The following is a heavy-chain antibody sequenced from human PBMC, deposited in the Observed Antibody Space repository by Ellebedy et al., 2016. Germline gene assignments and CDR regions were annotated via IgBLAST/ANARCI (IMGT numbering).Heavy chain of an antibody. Sequence: GESLKISCAASGFTFSDYYMSWIRQAPGKGLEWVSYISSSGSTIYYADSVKGRFTISRDNAKNSLYLQMNSLRAEDTAVYYCAREQWLVQGGGDYFDYWGQGTLVTVSS. CDR2: ISSSGSTI. CDR1: GFTFSDYY. D-gene: IGHD6-19*01. CDR3: AREQWLVQGGGDYFDY. V-gene: IGHV3-11*01. J-gene: IGHJ4*02.